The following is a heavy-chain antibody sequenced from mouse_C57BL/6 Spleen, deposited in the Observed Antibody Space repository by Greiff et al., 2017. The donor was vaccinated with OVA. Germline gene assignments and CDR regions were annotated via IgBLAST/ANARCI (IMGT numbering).Heavy chain of an antibody. CDR2: ISPGGGGT. CDR3: ARGDGAGFAY. V-gene: IGHV1-54*01. CDR1: GFAFTSYV. D-gene: IGHD2-3*01. Sequence: VQLQQSGAELVRPGTSLKVSCTASGFAFTSYVIAWVQQRPGQGLEWIGVISPGGGGTNYTEKFKGKATLTADKSSSTAYMQLSSLASEDSAVYYCARGDGAGFAYWGQGTLVTVSA. J-gene: IGHJ3*01.